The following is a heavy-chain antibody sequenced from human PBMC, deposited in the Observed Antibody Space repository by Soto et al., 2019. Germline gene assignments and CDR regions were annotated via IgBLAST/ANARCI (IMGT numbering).Heavy chain of an antibody. J-gene: IGHJ4*02. CDR1: GCAVNSHW. CDR3: SKEFYMVRGPPTEFDY. CDR2: ISGSGGST. D-gene: IGHD3-10*01. V-gene: IGHV3-23*01. Sequence: LILSCAASGCAVNSHWMSWVRQAPGKGLEWVSAISGSGGSTYYADSVKGRFTISRDNSKNTLYLQMNSLRAEDTAVYYRSKEFYMVRGPPTEFDYWGQGTLVTVSS.